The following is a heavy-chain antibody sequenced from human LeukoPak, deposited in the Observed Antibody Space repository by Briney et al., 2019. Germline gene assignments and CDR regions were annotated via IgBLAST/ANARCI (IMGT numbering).Heavy chain of an antibody. Sequence: PGGSLRLSCAASGFTFSSYAVSWVRQAPGKGLEWVSVISGSGGSTYYADSVKGRFTISRDNSKNTLCLQMNSLRAEDTAVYYCAKDSISWYFPFDYWGQGTLVTVSS. D-gene: IGHD6-13*01. CDR1: GFTFSSYA. J-gene: IGHJ4*02. CDR2: ISGSGGST. V-gene: IGHV3-23*01. CDR3: AKDSISWYFPFDY.